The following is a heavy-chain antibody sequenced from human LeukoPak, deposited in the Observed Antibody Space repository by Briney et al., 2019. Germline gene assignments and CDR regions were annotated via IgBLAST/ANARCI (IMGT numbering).Heavy chain of an antibody. J-gene: IGHJ5*02. CDR1: GYTFTSYG. CDR3: ARDLVGYYYDAGFDP. V-gene: IGHV1-18*01. CDR2: ISAYNGNT. D-gene: IGHD3-22*01. Sequence: ASVKVSCKASGYTFTSYGISWVRQAPGQGLEWMGWISAYNGNTNYAQKLQGRVTMTTDTSTSTAYMELSSLRSEDTAVYYCARDLVGYYYDAGFDPWGQGTLVTVSS.